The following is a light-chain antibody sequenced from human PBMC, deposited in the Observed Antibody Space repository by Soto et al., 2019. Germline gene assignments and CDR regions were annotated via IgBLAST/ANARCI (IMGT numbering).Light chain of an antibody. CDR2: DAS. Sequence: IVLTQTPATLSLSPGERATLSCRSSRSVSSYLAWYQQKPGQAPSLLIYDASNRATGIPARFSGSGSGTDFTLTISSLEPEDFAVYYCQQRSNWPRGTFGQGTKVDIK. J-gene: IGKJ1*01. CDR3: QQRSNWPRGT. CDR1: RSVSSY. V-gene: IGKV3-11*01.